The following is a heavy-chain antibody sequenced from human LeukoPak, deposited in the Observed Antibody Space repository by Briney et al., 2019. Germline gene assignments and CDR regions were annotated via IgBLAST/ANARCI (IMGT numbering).Heavy chain of an antibody. V-gene: IGHV3-7*05. Sequence: GGSLRLSCAASGFTFSNYWMSWVRQAPGKGLEWVANIKQNGSEKYYVDSVKGRFTISRDNAKNSLYLQMNSLRADDTAVYYCATYNYSGNSHDAFDIWGQGTMVTVSS. D-gene: IGHD4-23*01. J-gene: IGHJ3*02. CDR1: GFTFSNYW. CDR2: IKQNGSEK. CDR3: ATYNYSGNSHDAFDI.